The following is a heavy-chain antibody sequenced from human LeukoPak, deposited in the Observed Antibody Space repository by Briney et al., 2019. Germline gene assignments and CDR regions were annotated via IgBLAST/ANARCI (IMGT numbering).Heavy chain of an antibody. J-gene: IGHJ4*02. CDR3: AKSGTYFDFDY. Sequence: GGSLRLSCAASGLTISSYAMNWVRQAPGKGLEWVSGISGGDAITYYADSVKGRFTISRDNAKNSLYLQMNSLSPEDTAVYYCAKSGTYFDFDYWGQGALVTVSS. D-gene: IGHD1-26*01. CDR2: ISGGDAIT. V-gene: IGHV3-23*01. CDR1: GLTISSYA.